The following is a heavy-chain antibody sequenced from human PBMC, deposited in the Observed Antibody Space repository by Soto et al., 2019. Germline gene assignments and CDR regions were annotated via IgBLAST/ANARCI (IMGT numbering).Heavy chain of an antibody. CDR1: GYTFTSYD. CDR2: MNPNSGNT. CDR3: ARGRGSLRPTMVRGVGENALDI. J-gene: IGHJ3*02. D-gene: IGHD3-10*01. V-gene: IGHV1-8*01. Sequence: VASVKVSCKASGYTFTSYDINWVRQATGQGLEWMGWMNPNSGNTGYAQKFQGRVTMTRNTSISTAYMELSSLRSEDTAVYYCARGRGSLRPTMVRGVGENALDIWGQGTMVTVSS.